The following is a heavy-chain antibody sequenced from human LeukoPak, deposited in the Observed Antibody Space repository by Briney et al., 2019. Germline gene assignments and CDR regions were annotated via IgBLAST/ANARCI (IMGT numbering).Heavy chain of an antibody. CDR1: GYSFTNYW. J-gene: IGHJ5*02. V-gene: IGHV5-51*01. D-gene: IGHD6-25*01. CDR3: ARMSANWFDP. Sequence: GESLKISCKGSGYSFTNYWIGWVRQMPGKVLEWMVIIYAGDSDTRYSPSFQGQVTISADKSISTAYLQWSSLKASDTAMYYCARMSANWFDPWGQGTLVTVSS. CDR2: IYAGDSDT.